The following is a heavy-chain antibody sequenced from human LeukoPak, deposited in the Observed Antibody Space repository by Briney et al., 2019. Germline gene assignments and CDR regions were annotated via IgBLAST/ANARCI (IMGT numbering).Heavy chain of an antibody. CDR3: AKAGRLAAAGTLDY. CDR2: IYYSGST. Sequence: SETLSLTCTVSGGSISSSSYYWGWIRQPPGKGLEWIGSIYYSGSTYYNPSLKSRVTISVDTSKNQFSLKLSSVTAADTAVYYCAKAGRLAAAGTLDYWGQGRLVTVSS. D-gene: IGHD6-13*01. J-gene: IGHJ4*02. CDR1: GGSISSSSYY. V-gene: IGHV4-39*07.